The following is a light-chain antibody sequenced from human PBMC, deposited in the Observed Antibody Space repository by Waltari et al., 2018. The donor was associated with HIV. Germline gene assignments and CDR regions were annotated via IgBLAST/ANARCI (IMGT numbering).Light chain of an antibody. CDR3: QQYYSTPWT. CDR1: QSVLYRSNNKEY. J-gene: IGKJ1*01. CDR2: WAS. V-gene: IGKV4-1*01. Sequence: DIVMTQSPDSLAVSLGERATLHCKSSQSVLYRSNNKEYLAWYQHKPGQPPKLLLYWASTRESGVPDRVSGSGSGTDFTLTISGLQAEDVAVYFCQQYYSTPWTFGQGTRVEIK.